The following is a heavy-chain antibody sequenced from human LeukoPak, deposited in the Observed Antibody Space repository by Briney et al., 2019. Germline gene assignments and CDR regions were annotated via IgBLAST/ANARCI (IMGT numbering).Heavy chain of an antibody. Sequence: GGSLRLSCAASGFTFSSYSMNWVRQAPGKGLEWVSFISSRSAHINYADSVKGRFTISRDNPRNSLYLQMNSLRAEDTAVYYCARDIGGSYTAIDYWGQGTLVTVSS. D-gene: IGHD1-26*01. CDR2: ISSRSAHI. CDR1: GFTFSSYS. V-gene: IGHV3-21*01. CDR3: ARDIGGSYTAIDY. J-gene: IGHJ4*02.